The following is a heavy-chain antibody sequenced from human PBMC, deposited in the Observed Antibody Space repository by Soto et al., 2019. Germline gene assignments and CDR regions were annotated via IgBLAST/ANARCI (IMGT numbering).Heavy chain of an antibody. V-gene: IGHV2-5*02. CDR3: AHSLIGYYYDSSGSNWFDP. CDR1: GFSLSTSGVG. CDR2: IYWDDDK. D-gene: IGHD3-22*01. Sequence: QITLKESGPTLVKPTQTLTLTCTFSGFSLSTSGVGVGWIRQPPGKALEWLALIYWDDDKRYSPSLKSRLTSTKDTSKNQVVLTMTNIDPVDTATYYCAHSLIGYYYDSSGSNWFDPWGQGTLVTVSS. J-gene: IGHJ5*02.